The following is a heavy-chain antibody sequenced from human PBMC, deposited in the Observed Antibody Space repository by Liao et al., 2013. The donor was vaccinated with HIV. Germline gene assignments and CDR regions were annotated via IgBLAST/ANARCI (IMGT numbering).Heavy chain of an antibody. J-gene: IGHJ6*03. CDR3: ARVSTVASYYYYYMDV. Sequence: QLQLQESGSGLVKPSETLSLTCAVSGDSISSGGYSWNWIRQPPGKGLESIGYIFHSGTTYYNPSLKSRVTISVDTSKNQFSLKVSSVTAADTAVYYCARVSTVASYYYYYMDVWGKGTTVTVSS. D-gene: IGHD4-23*01. CDR2: IFHSGTT. V-gene: IGHV4-30-2*01. CDR1: GDSISSGGYS.